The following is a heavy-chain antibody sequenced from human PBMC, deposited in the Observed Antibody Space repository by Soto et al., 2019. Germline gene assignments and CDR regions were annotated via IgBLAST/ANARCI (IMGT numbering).Heavy chain of an antibody. CDR3: ARGFDYPIGLDV. Sequence: GWSLRLSCAASGFTFSSYEMNWVRQAPGKGLEWVSYISSSGSTIYYADSVKGRFTISRDNAKNSLYLQMNSLRAEDTAVYYCARGFDYPIGLDVWGQGTKVTVS. J-gene: IGHJ6*02. CDR1: GFTFSSYE. V-gene: IGHV3-48*03. D-gene: IGHD3-9*01. CDR2: ISSSGSTI.